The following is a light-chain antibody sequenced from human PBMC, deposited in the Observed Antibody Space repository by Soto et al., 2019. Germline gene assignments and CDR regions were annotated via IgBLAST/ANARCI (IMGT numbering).Light chain of an antibody. Sequence: DIVMTQSPDSLAVSLGERATINCKSSQTVLHGSNYLAWYQQKPGQPPKLLIYWASTQESGVPDRFSGSGSGTDFTLTISSLQDEDVEVYYGQQYYTTPVTFGQGTNVEIK. J-gene: IGKJ1*01. CDR1: QTVLHGSNY. CDR2: WAS. CDR3: QQYYTTPVT. V-gene: IGKV4-1*01.